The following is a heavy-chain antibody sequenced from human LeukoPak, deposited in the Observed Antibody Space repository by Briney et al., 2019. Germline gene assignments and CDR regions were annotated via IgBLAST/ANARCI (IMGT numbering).Heavy chain of an antibody. CDR3: AKAPSSNIYIGGDY. CDR2: ISGSDGST. CDR1: GFTFSTYA. V-gene: IGHV3-23*01. J-gene: IGHJ4*02. Sequence: GGSLRLSCAASGFTFSTYAMTWVRQAPGKGLEWVSAISGSDGSTFYADSVKGRFTISRDNSKNTLYLQMNSLRADDTAVYYCAKAPSSNIYIGGDYWGQGTLVTVSS. D-gene: IGHD3-10*01.